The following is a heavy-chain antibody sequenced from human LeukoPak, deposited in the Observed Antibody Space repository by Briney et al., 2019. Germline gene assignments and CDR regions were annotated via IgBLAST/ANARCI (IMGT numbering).Heavy chain of an antibody. CDR2: IGGSGGTT. V-gene: IGHV3-23*01. D-gene: IGHD2-21*01. Sequence: GGSLRLSCAASGFTFSNYGMSWVRQVPGKGLEWVSAIGGSGGTTYYADSVKGRFTISRDNAKNSLYLHINSLRAEDTAVYYCARGTGPRKCGNCYFDYWGQGTLVTVSS. J-gene: IGHJ4*02. CDR3: ARGTGPRKCGNCYFDY. CDR1: GFTFSNYG.